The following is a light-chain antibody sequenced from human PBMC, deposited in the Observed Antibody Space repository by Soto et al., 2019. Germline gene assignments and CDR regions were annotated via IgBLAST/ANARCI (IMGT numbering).Light chain of an antibody. CDR1: QSVSRS. V-gene: IGKV1-5*01. CDR3: QLYDGFFPR. J-gene: IGKJ1*01. Sequence: DIKMTQSPFRVSASEGDRVTNPCRASQSVSRSLAWYQQKPGKAPNPLISDASRLESGVPSRFSGTGSGTEFTLTISCLQPDDFATYYCQLYDGFFPRFGEGTKVDIK. CDR2: DAS.